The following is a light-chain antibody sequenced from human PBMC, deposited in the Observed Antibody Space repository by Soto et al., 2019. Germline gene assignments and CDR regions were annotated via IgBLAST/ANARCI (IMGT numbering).Light chain of an antibody. J-gene: IGLJ2*01. V-gene: IGLV2-11*01. CDR2: DVS. Sequence: QSALTQPRSVSGSPGQSVTISCTGTSSDVGTYNSVSWYQQHPGKAPKLMIYDVSQRPSGVPDRFSGSKSGNTASLTISGLQAEDESDYYCCSYAGRYTSVFGGGTKLTVL. CDR3: CSYAGRYTSV. CDR1: SSDVGTYNS.